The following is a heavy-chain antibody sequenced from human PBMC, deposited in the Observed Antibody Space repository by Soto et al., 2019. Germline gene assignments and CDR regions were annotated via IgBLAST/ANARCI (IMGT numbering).Heavy chain of an antibody. CDR2: ISYDGSNK. D-gene: IGHD3-3*01. V-gene: IGHV3-30-3*01. Sequence: GGSLRLSCAASGFTFSSYAMHWVRQAPGKGLEWVAVISYDGSNKYYADSVKGRFTISRDNSKNTLYLQMNSLRAEDTAVYYCARDHTHYDFWSGYLSNYGMDVWGQGTTVTVSS. CDR3: ARDHTHYDFWSGYLSNYGMDV. CDR1: GFTFSSYA. J-gene: IGHJ6*02.